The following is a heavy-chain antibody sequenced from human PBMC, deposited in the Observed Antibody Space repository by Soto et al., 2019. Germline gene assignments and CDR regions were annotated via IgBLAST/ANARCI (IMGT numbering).Heavy chain of an antibody. Sequence: EVQLVESGGGLVQPGGSLRLSCAASGFTFSDHYMDWVRQAPGKGLEWVGRTRNKANSYTTEYAASVKGRFTISRDDSKHSLYLQMNSLKTEDTAVYYCASRRDAADGYYYYGMDVWGQGTTVTVSS. V-gene: IGHV3-72*01. J-gene: IGHJ6*02. CDR3: ASRRDAADGYYYYGMDV. CDR2: TRNKANSYTT. CDR1: GFTFSDHY.